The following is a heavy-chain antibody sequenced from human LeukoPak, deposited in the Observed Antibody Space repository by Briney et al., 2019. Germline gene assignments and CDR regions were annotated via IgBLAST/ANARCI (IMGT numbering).Heavy chain of an antibody. CDR1: GYTFTGYY. J-gene: IGHJ4*02. CDR3: ASGYDFRADRYYFDY. V-gene: IGHV1-2*02. CDR2: INPNSGGT. Sequence: GASVKVSCKASGYTFTGYYMQWVRQAPGQGLEWMGWINPNSGGTNYAQKFQGRVTMTRDTSISTAYMELSRLRSDDTAVYYCASGYDFRADRYYFDYWGQGTLVTVSS. D-gene: IGHD5-12*01.